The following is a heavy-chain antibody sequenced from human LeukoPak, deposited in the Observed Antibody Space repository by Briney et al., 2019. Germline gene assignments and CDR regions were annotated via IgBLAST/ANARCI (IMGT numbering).Heavy chain of an antibody. V-gene: IGHV3-74*03. CDR3: ARFGWVPPAHFDH. CDR1: GFTLSRYW. D-gene: IGHD2-2*01. Sequence: GGSLRLSCAASGFTLSRYWMHWVRQAPGKGLVWVPCINTDGSSTTYADSVKGRFTIPRDNAKNTVYLQINSLRAEDTAVYYCARFGWVPPAHFDHWGQGSLVTVSS. CDR2: INTDGSST. J-gene: IGHJ4*02.